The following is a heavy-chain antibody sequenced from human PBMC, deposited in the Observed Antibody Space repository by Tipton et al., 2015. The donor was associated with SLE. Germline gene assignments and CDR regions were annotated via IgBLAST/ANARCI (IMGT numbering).Heavy chain of an antibody. CDR3: VTYDPSNLGGYFDP. J-gene: IGHJ4*02. Sequence: TLSLTCTVSGGSLRSGSYHWSWIRQPAGKGLEWIGRIHASGSTHYNPSPKSRVSISVDTSKNQFSLNLSSVTAADTAVYYCVTYDPSNLGGYFDPWGQGTLVTVSS. CDR2: IHASGST. CDR1: GGSLRSGSYH. V-gene: IGHV4-61*02. D-gene: IGHD3-10*01.